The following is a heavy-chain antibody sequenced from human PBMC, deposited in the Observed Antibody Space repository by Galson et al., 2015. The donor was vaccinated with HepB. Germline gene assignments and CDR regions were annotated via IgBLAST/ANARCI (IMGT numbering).Heavy chain of an antibody. V-gene: IGHV3-30*17. CDR1: GFTFSSYA. J-gene: IGHJ4*02. Sequence: LRLSCAASGFTFSSYAVHWVRQAPGKGLEWVAVIAHDGKTEYYADSVRSRFTISRDNSNNTLYLQLNSPRLEDTAVYYCARSITMVRINTPDYWGQGTLVIVSS. CDR2: IAHDGKTE. CDR3: ARSITMVRINTPDY. D-gene: IGHD3-10*01.